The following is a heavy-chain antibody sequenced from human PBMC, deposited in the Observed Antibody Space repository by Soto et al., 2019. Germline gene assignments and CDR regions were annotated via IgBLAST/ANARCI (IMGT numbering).Heavy chain of an antibody. CDR3: ARERVYYDFWSGYYTAYYYYGMDV. V-gene: IGHV1-2*04. D-gene: IGHD3-3*01. J-gene: IGHJ6*02. CDR1: GYGLTGCY. Sequence: SVEVSCQASGYGLTGCYMYWVRQAPVQFLKLMGWINPNSGGTNYAQKFQGWVTMTRDTSISTAYMELSRLRSDDTAVYYCARERVYYDFWSGYYTAYYYYGMDVWGQGTTVTVSS. CDR2: INPNSGGT.